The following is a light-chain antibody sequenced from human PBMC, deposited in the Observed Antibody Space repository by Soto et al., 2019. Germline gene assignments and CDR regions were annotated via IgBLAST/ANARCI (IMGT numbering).Light chain of an antibody. Sequence: QSVLTQPPSASGTPGQRVSFSCSGSSSNIGSNYVYWYQQLPGTAPKLLIYRNNQRPSGVPDRFSGSQSGASASLAISGLRSEDEADYYCAAWDDSLSGYVFGTGTKLTVL. CDR3: AAWDDSLSGYV. V-gene: IGLV1-47*01. CDR1: SSNIGSNY. J-gene: IGLJ1*01. CDR2: RNN.